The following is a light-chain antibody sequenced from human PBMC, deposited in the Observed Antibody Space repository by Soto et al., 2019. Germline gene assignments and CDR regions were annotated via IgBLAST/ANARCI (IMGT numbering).Light chain of an antibody. J-gene: IGKJ4*01. CDR3: QTSGTSPPLT. V-gene: IGKV3-20*01. CDR2: DTY. Sequence: EILSTQSPCTLSSPSGERRTLSCRSSLIFSNNYLAWYQQKRGQAHRLIIYDTYSRATGIPDRFSGTGSATAFTLTIRRLEPEDFAVYYCQTSGTSPPLTLGGG. CDR1: LIFSNNY.